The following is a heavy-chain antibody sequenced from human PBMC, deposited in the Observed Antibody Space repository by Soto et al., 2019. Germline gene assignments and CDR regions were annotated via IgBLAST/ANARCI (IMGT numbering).Heavy chain of an antibody. D-gene: IGHD6-13*01. V-gene: IGHV5-51*01. J-gene: IGHJ6*02. CDR3: ARTSAAGKYYYGMDV. CDR2: IYPGDSDT. CDR1: GFTFTDYW. Sequence: GESLKISCKASGFTFTDYWIGWLRQMPGKGLEWMGIIYPGDSDTRYSPSFQGQVTISADKSISTAYLQWSSLKASDTAMYYCARTSAAGKYYYGMDVWGQGTTVTSP.